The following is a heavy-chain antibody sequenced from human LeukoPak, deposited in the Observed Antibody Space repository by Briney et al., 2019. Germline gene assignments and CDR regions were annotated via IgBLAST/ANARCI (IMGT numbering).Heavy chain of an antibody. J-gene: IGHJ4*02. CDR3: ASPESLEWATFDY. D-gene: IGHD3-3*01. Sequence: GGSLRLSCAASGFTFSSYVMSWVRQAPGKGLEWVSGISWNSGRIGYADSVKGRFTISRDNAKNSLYLQMNSLRAEDTAVYYCASPESLEWATFDYWGQGTLVTVSS. CDR2: ISWNSGRI. V-gene: IGHV3-9*01. CDR1: GFTFSSYV.